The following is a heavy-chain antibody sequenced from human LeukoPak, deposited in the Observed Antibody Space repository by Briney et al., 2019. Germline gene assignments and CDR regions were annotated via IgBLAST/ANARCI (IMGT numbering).Heavy chain of an antibody. V-gene: IGHV4-30-2*01. CDR1: GGSISSGGYP. CDR3: AREHSGGVIDK. J-gene: IGHJ4*02. CDR2: IYHSGST. Sequence: SETLSLTCAVSGGSISSGGYPWSWIRQPPGKGLEWIGYIYHSGSTYYNPSLKSRVTISVDRSKNQLSLKLSSVTAADTAVYYCAREHSGGVIDKWGQGTLVTVSS. D-gene: IGHD4-23*01.